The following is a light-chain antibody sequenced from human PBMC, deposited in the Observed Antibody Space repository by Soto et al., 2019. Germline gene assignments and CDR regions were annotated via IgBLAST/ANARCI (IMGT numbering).Light chain of an antibody. Sequence: QSVLPQPPPASGTPGQRVTISCSGSNSNIGSNTVNWYQQLPGTAPKLLIYSNNQRPSGVPDRFSGSKSGTSASLAISGLQSEDEADYYCAAWDDSLNAFYVFGTGTKVTVL. CDR1: NSNIGSNT. J-gene: IGLJ1*01. V-gene: IGLV1-44*01. CDR3: AAWDDSLNAFYV. CDR2: SNN.